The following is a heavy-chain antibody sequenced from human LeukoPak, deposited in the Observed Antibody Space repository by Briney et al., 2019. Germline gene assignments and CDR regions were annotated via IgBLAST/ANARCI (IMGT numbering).Heavy chain of an antibody. D-gene: IGHD3-10*01. CDR3: AREEDYYGSGTQGGWFDP. Sequence: PGGSLRLSCAASGFTVSSNYMSWVRQAPGKGLEWVSVIYSGGSTYYADSVKGRFTISRDNSKNTLYLQMNSLRAEDTAVYYCAREEDYYGSGTQGGWFDPWGQGTLVTVSS. CDR1: GFTVSSNY. V-gene: IGHV3-66*01. CDR2: IYSGGST. J-gene: IGHJ5*02.